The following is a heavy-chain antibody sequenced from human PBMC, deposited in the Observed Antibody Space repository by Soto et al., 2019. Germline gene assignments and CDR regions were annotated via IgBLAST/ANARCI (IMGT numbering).Heavy chain of an antibody. Sequence: QVQLQESGPGLVKPSQTLSLTCTVSGGSISSGGYYWSWIRQHPGKGLEWIGYIYYSGSTYYNPSLKSRVTISVETSKNQFSRKLSSVTAADTAVYYCARVRAMITFGGVIEEFDYWGQGTLVTVSS. V-gene: IGHV4-31*03. CDR1: GGSISSGGYY. CDR2: IYYSGST. CDR3: ARVRAMITFGGVIEEFDY. J-gene: IGHJ4*02. D-gene: IGHD3-16*02.